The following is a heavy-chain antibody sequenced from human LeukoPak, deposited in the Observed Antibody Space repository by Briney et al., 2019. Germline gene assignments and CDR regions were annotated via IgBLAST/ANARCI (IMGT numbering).Heavy chain of an antibody. CDR3: ASYDYYDSSGYYPFGY. J-gene: IGHJ4*02. Sequence: SVKVSCKASGGTFSSYAISWVRQAPGQGLEWLGRIIPIFGTANYAQKFQGRVTITTDESTSTAYMELSSLRSEDTAVYYCASYDYYDSSGYYPFGYWGQGTLVTVSS. V-gene: IGHV1-69*05. CDR2: IIPIFGTA. D-gene: IGHD3-22*01. CDR1: GGTFSSYA.